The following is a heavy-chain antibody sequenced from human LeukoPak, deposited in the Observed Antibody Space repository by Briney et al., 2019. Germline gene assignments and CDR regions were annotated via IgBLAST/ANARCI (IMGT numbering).Heavy chain of an antibody. D-gene: IGHD3-22*01. Sequence: GGSLRLSLAASGFTLSSYPMSWVRPAPGRGVDGVAAISGSGGSTYNADTLSGGFTISRDNSKNTLYVQMNSLRAEDTAVYYCAKVMRDYYDSSGYTWGQGTLVTVSS. CDR1: GFTLSSYP. V-gene: IGHV3-23*01. CDR3: AKVMRDYYDSSGYT. J-gene: IGHJ4*02. CDR2: ISGSGGST.